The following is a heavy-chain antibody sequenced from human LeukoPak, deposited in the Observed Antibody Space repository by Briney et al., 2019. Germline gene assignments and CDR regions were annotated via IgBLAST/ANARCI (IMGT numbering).Heavy chain of an antibody. CDR2: ISGRGGST. J-gene: IGHJ4*02. D-gene: IGHD3-22*01. V-gene: IGHV3-23*01. CDR1: GFTFSSYA. CDR3: AKVKDYYDSSGYYYYFDY. Sequence: PGGSLRLSCAASGFTFSSYAMSWVRQAPGKGLEWVSAISGRGGSTYYADSVKGRFTISRDNSKNTLYLQMNSLRAEDTAVYYCAKVKDYYDSSGYYYYFDYWGQGTLVTVSS.